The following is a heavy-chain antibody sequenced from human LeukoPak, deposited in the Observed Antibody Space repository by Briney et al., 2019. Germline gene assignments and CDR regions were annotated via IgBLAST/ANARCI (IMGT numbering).Heavy chain of an antibody. J-gene: IGHJ4*02. CDR3: ARLGDLNGDYGIHDY. V-gene: IGHV5-51*01. D-gene: IGHD4-17*01. CDR1: GYSFTSDW. CDR2: IYPGDSDT. Sequence: GESLKISCKGSGYSFTSDWIGWVRQMPGKGLEWMGIIYPGDSDTRYSPSFQGQVTISADKSISTAYLQWSSLKASDTAMYYCARLGDLNGDYGIHDYWGQGTLVTVSS.